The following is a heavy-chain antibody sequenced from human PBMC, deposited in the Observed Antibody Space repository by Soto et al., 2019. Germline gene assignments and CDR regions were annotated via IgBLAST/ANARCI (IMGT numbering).Heavy chain of an antibody. J-gene: IGHJ6*02. CDR1: GGSITRYY. CDR3: ARALYGSGVLDV. Sequence: PSETLSLTCTVSGGSITRYYWSCIRQPPGKGLEWIGTIYYSGSTNYNPSLKSRVTISVDTSKNQFSLKLSSVTAADTAVYYCARALYGSGVLDVWGQGTTVTVSS. V-gene: IGHV4-59*12. CDR2: IYYSGST. D-gene: IGHD3-10*01.